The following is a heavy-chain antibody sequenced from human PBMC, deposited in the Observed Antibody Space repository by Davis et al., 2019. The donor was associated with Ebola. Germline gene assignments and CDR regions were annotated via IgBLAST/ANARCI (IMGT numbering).Heavy chain of an antibody. CDR1: GFTFSGHW. CDR3: ARCSSGSYWGGSLVFDY. CDR2: IKSDGSSA. V-gene: IGHV3-74*01. J-gene: IGHJ4*02. D-gene: IGHD3-10*01. Sequence: GESLKISCAASGFTFSGHWMHWVRQAPGKGLVWVSQIKSDGSSATYADSVKGRFTISRDNAKNSLYLQMNSLRAEDTAVFYCARCSSGSYWGGSLVFDYWGQGTLVTVSS.